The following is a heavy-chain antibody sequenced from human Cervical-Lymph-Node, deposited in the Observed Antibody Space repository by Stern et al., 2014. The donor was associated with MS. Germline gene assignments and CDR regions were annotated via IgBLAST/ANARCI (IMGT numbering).Heavy chain of an antibody. V-gene: IGHV1-69*18. CDR2: IIPIFGTT. CDR1: GGTFSNYA. J-gene: IGHJ4*02. D-gene: IGHD5/OR15-5a*01. CDR3: ARNQVYYFDY. Sequence: QVQLVESGAEVKKPGSSVKVSCKASGGTFSNYAISWVRQAPGQGLEWMGTIIPIFGTTNYAQKFQARVTITADESTSTAYMELSSLRSDDTAVYYCARNQVYYFDYWGQGTMVSVSS.